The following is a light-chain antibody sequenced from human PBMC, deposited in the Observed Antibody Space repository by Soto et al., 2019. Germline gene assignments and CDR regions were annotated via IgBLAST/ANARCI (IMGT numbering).Light chain of an antibody. CDR2: DNT. V-gene: IGLV1-40*01. CDR1: SSNIGAGYH. J-gene: IGLJ1*01. CDR3: QSYDTSLREYV. Sequence: QSVLTQPPSVSGAPGQRVTLSCTGSSSNIGAGYHVHWYQHLPGTAPKLLISDNTNRPSGVPDRFSGSKSGTSASLAITGLQADDEADYYCQSYDTSLREYVFGTGTKVTVL.